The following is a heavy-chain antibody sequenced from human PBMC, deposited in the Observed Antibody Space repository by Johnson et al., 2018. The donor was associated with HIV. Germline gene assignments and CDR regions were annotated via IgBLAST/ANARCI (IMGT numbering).Heavy chain of an antibody. CDR2: ISYDGSNK. CDR3: AREIAPYCGGDCSQSAFDI. J-gene: IGHJ3*02. D-gene: IGHD2-21*01. V-gene: IGHV3-30*04. CDR1: GFTFSTYP. Sequence: QVQLVESGGGLVKPGGSLRLSCAASGFTFSTYPMHWVRQAPGKGLEWVAIISYDGSNKYYADSVKGRFTISRDNSKNTLYLQMNSLRAEDTAVYYCAREIAPYCGGDCSQSAFDIWGQGTMVTVSS.